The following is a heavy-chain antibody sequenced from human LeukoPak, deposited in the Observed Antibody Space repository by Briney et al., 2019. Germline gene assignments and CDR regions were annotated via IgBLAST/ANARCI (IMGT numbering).Heavy chain of an antibody. CDR1: GFTFSSYS. CDR3: ARGENYDILTGYYDALDI. CDR2: ISSSSSYI. Sequence: GGSLRLSCAASGFTFSSYSMNWVRQAPGKGLEWVSSISSSSSYIYYADSVKGRFTISRDNAKNSLYLQMNSLRAEDTAVYYCARGENYDILTGYYDALDIWGQGTMVTVSS. V-gene: IGHV3-21*01. D-gene: IGHD3-9*01. J-gene: IGHJ3*02.